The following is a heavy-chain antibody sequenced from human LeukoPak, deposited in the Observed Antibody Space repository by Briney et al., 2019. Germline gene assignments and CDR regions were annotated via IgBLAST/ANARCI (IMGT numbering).Heavy chain of an antibody. J-gene: IGHJ4*02. Sequence: PGGSLRLSCDASGFTVSGNYMSWVRQAPGKGLEWVSGIYSGGDIAYADSVKGRFTISRDNSKNTLYLQMNSLRAEDTAVYYCAREQQVGLFDYWGQGTLVTVSS. D-gene: IGHD6-13*01. CDR1: GFTVSGNY. V-gene: IGHV3-66*01. CDR3: AREQQVGLFDY. CDR2: IYSGGDI.